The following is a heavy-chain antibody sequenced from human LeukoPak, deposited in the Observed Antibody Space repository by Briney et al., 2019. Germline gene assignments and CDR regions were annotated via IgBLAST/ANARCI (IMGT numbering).Heavy chain of an antibody. V-gene: IGHV7-4-1*02. CDR1: RCTYSAHF. J-gene: IGHJ4*02. CDR2: IDTSTGNP. D-gene: IGHD3-10*01. Sequence: SVSDSCKACRCTYSAHFLNWVGQAPGQGLEWMGNIDTSTGNPRYAQDFTGRFVFSLDTSVSTAYLQITSRKADDTAAYYCVRGTPTPGMDYWGQGTQVTVSS. CDR3: VRGTPTPGMDY.